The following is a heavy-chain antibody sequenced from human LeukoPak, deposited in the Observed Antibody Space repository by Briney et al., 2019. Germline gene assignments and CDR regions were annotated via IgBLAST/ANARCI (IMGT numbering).Heavy chain of an antibody. CDR3: ATDLVGAKVY. D-gene: IGHD1-26*01. Sequence: SQTLSLTYTVSGGSISSGTYYWSWIRQPAGKGLEWIGRIYTSGSTNYNPSLKSRVTISVDTSKNQFSLKLSSVTAADTAVYYCATDLVGAKVYWGQGTLVTVSS. CDR2: IYTSGST. V-gene: IGHV4-61*02. J-gene: IGHJ4*02. CDR1: GGSISSGTYY.